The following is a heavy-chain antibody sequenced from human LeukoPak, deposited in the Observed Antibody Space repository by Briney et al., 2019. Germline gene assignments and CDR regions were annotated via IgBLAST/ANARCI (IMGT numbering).Heavy chain of an antibody. CDR3: ARALGPVDTAMVTVGYYYYYYMDV. J-gene: IGHJ6*03. CDR1: GGTFSSYA. D-gene: IGHD5-18*01. V-gene: IGHV1-69*05. CDR2: IIPIFGTA. Sequence: SVKVSCKASGGTFSSYAISWVRQAPGQGLEWMGGIIPIFGTANYAQKFQGRVTITTDESTSTAYMELSSLRSEDTAVYYCARALGPVDTAMVTVGYYYYYYMDVWGKGTTVTVSS.